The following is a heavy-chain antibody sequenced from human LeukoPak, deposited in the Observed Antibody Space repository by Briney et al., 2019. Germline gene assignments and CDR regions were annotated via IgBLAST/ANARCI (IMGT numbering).Heavy chain of an antibody. V-gene: IGHV3-30*04. J-gene: IGHJ5*02. CDR2: ISYDGSTK. D-gene: IGHD6-13*01. CDR1: GFTFTNFA. CDR3: AKSGYSSSWSNAAVYNWFDP. Sequence: GGSLRLSCAASGFTFTNFAVHWVRQAPGKGLEWVAFISYDGSTKYYADSVKGRFTISRDNSKNTLYLQMNSLRAEDTAVYYCAKSGYSSSWSNAAVYNWFDPWGQGTLVTVSS.